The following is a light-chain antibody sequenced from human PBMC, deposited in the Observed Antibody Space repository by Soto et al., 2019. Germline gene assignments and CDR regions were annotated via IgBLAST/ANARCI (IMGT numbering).Light chain of an antibody. J-gene: IGLJ2*01. CDR2: EIS. CDR3: SSYTSSRTLV. V-gene: IGLV2-14*01. CDR1: SSHVGGYNY. Sequence: QSALTQPASVSGSPGQSITISCTGTSSHVGGYNYVSWYQQHPGKAPKLMIYEISNRPSGVSNRFSGSKSGNTASLTISGLQAEDEADYFCSSYTSSRTLVFGGGTKVTVL.